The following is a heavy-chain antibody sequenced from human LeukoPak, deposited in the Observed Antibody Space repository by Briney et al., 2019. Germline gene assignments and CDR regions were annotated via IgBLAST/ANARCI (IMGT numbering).Heavy chain of an antibody. D-gene: IGHD3-16*01. CDR3: ATSMGVLHAFDI. CDR1: GYTLTELS. J-gene: IGHJ3*02. CDR2: LDPEDGET. Sequence: ASVKVSCKVSGYTLTELSMHWVRQAPGKGLEWMGGLDPEDGETIYAQKFQGRVTMTEDTSTDTAYMELSSLRSEDTAVYYCATSMGVLHAFDIWGQGTMVTVSS. V-gene: IGHV1-24*01.